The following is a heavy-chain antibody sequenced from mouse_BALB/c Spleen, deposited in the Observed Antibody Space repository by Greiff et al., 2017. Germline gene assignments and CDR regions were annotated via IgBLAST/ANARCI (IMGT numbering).Heavy chain of an antibody. CDR1: GFTFSSYA. CDR3: ARGGGSRMDY. J-gene: IGHJ4*01. CDR2: ISSGGST. D-gene: IGHD1-1*01. Sequence: EVHLVESGGGLVKPGGSLKLPCAASGFTFSSYAMSWVRQTPEKRLEWVASISSGGSTYYPDSVKGRFTISRDNARNILYLQMSSLRSEDTAMYYCARGGGSRMDYWGQGTSVTVSS. V-gene: IGHV5-6-5*01.